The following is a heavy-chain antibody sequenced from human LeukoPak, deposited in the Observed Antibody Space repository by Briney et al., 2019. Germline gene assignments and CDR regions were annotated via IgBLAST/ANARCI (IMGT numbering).Heavy chain of an antibody. D-gene: IGHD3-10*01. V-gene: IGHV1-2*02. CDR2: INPKSGAT. Sequence: ASVTVSCKASGYIFIGYYINWVRQAPGQGLEWMGWINPKSGATKYAQKFQGRITITRDTATSTVYMELSSLRSEDTAVYYCARDKRDYYGSGSNFDYWGQGTLVTVSS. CDR3: ARDKRDYYGSGSNFDY. CDR1: GYIFIGYY. J-gene: IGHJ4*02.